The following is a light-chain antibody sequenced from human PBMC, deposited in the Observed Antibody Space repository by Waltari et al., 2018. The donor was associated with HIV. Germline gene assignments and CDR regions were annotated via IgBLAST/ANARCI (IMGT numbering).Light chain of an antibody. CDR2: EVT. CDR3: SSYATGNTYV. Sequence: QSALTQPASVSGSPGRANTNAYTGPNSGIGKYNPASWYQQHPGKVPKVLIFEVTTRPSGISHRFSGSKSDNTASLTISGLQAEDEADYYCSSYATGNTYVFGTGTSVTVL. V-gene: IGLV2-23*02. J-gene: IGLJ1*01. CDR1: NSGIGKYNP.